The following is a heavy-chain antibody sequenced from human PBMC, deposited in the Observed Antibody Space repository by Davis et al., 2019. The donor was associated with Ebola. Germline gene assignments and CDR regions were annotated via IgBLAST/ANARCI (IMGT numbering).Heavy chain of an antibody. J-gene: IGHJ2*01. V-gene: IGHV4-59*12. CDR2: IYYSGST. D-gene: IGHD4-17*01. CDR3: ARESDYANWYFDL. Sequence: MPSETLSLTCTVSGGSISSYYWSWIRQPPGKGLEWIGYIYYSGSTNYNPSLKSRVTISVDTSKNQFSLKLSSVTAADTAVYYCARESDYANWYFDLWGRGTLVTVSS. CDR1: GGSISSYY.